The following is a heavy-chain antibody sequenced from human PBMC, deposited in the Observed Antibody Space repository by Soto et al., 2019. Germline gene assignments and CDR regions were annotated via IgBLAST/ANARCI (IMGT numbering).Heavy chain of an antibody. Sequence: SETLSLTCTVSGGSISSSSYYWGWIRQPPGKGLEWIGSIYYSGSTYYNPSLKSRVTISVDTSKNQFSLKLSSVTAADTAVYYCAXHVLGVVVVPAATPFDPWGQGTLVTVSS. V-gene: IGHV4-39*01. D-gene: IGHD2-2*01. CDR1: GGSISSSSYY. CDR2: IYYSGST. J-gene: IGHJ5*02. CDR3: AXHVLGVVVVPAATPFDP.